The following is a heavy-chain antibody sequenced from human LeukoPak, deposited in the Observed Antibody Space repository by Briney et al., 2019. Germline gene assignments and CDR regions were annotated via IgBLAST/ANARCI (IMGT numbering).Heavy chain of an antibody. CDR1: GYTFTGYY. CDR3: ARDPLARVDFVC. CDR2: IDTNTGGT. Sequence: ASVKVSCKASGYTFTGYYIHWVRQAPGQRLEGMVWIDTNTGGTNYAQKFQDRVTMTSDTCISTAYMERSTLRSDDTAVFYCARDPLARVDFVCWGQGTLVTVSS. J-gene: IGHJ4*02. V-gene: IGHV1-2*02.